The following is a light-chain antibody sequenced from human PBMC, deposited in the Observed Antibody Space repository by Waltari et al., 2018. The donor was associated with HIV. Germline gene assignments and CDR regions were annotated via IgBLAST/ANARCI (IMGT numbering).Light chain of an antibody. CDR3: HQYYSSPCT. V-gene: IGKV4-1*01. CDR2: WAS. Sequence: DIVMTQSPDSLAVSLGERATINCKSSQSLLYSSNNKNYLAWYQQKPGQPPKLLIYWASTRESGVPDRFSASGSGTDFTLTISSLQAEDVAVYYCHQYYSSPCTFGQGTKLEI. J-gene: IGKJ2*02. CDR1: QSLLYSSNNKNY.